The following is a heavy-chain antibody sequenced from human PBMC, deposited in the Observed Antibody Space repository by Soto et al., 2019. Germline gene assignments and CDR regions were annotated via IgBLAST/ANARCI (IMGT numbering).Heavy chain of an antibody. CDR2: ISGSGGST. CDR3: AKDQKWDLPHYLDH. J-gene: IGHJ4*02. V-gene: IGHV3-23*01. CDR1: GFTFSSSA. D-gene: IGHD1-26*01. Sequence: EVQLLESGGGLVQPGESLRLSCAASGFTFSSSAMSWVRQAPGKELEWVSTISGSGGSTFYADSAKGRFTISRDNSKNTLYLQMNSLRAEDTAVYHCAKDQKWDLPHYLDHWGQGTLVAVSS.